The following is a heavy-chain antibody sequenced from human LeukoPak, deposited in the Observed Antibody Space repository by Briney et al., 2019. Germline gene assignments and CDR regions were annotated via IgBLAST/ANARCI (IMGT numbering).Heavy chain of an antibody. D-gene: IGHD2-15*01. Sequence: PSETLSLTCAVSGYSISSGYYWGWIRQPPGKALKWIGSIYHTGSTYYNPSLKSRVTISVDTSKNQFSLKLSSVTAADTAVYYCARHDCGGSCYFAFDIWGQGTMVTVSS. J-gene: IGHJ3*02. CDR2: IYHTGST. V-gene: IGHV4-38-2*01. CDR1: GYSISSGYY. CDR3: ARHDCGGSCYFAFDI.